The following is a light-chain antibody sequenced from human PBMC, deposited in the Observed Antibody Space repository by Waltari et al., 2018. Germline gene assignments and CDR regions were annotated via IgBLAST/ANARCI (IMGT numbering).Light chain of an antibody. CDR3: QQSYSTPVT. Sequence: EIQLTPSPASLSASVGDRVTITCRASQSISSYLSWYQQKPGKAPKLLIYAAASLQSGVPSRFSGSGSGTDFTLTISSLQPEDFATYYCQQSYSTPVTFGQGTKLEIK. V-gene: IGKV1-39*01. CDR2: AAA. CDR1: QSISSY. J-gene: IGKJ2*01.